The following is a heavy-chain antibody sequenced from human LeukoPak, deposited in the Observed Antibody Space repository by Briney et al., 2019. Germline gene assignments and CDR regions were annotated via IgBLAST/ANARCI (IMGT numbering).Heavy chain of an antibody. D-gene: IGHD4-23*01. V-gene: IGHV1-2*02. CDR3: ASGGRYGGNSWFDY. Sequence: ASVKVSCKASGYTFTAYYMLWVRQAPGQGLEWMGWINPNSGVTNYAQKFQGRVTMTRDTSISTAYMELSRLRSDDTAVYYCASGGRYGGNSWFDYWGQGTLVTVSS. J-gene: IGHJ4*02. CDR1: GYTFTAYY. CDR2: INPNSGVT.